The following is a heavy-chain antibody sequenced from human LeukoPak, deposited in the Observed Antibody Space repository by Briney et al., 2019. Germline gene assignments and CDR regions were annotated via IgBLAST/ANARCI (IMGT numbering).Heavy chain of an antibody. J-gene: IGHJ3*02. CDR3: ARASQGYCSSTSCSGAFDI. Sequence: ASVKVSCMASGYTFTGYYMHWVRQAPGQGLEWMGWINPNSGGTNYAQKFQGRVTMTRDTSISTAYMELSRLRSDDTAVYYCARASQGYCSSTSCSGAFDIWGQGTMVTVSS. CDR1: GYTFTGYY. CDR2: INPNSGGT. D-gene: IGHD2-2*01. V-gene: IGHV1-2*02.